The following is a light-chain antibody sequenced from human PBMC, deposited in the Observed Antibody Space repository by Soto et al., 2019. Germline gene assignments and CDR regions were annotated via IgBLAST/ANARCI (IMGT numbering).Light chain of an antibody. CDR3: HQTYSTPQT. CDR2: KAS. CDR1: QTISSW. Sequence: DIQMAQSPSTLSGSVGDRVTITCRASQTISSWLAWYQQKPGKAPKLLIYKASTLKSGVPSRFSGSGSGTDFTLTITSLQPEDFGTYYCHQTYSTPQTFGQGTKVDIK. J-gene: IGKJ1*01. V-gene: IGKV1-5*03.